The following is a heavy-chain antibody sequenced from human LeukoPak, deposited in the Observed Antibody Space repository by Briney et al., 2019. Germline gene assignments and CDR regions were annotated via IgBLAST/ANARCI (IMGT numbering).Heavy chain of an antibody. J-gene: IGHJ4*02. CDR3: AKDRFLEWLYDY. V-gene: IGHV3-23*01. D-gene: IGHD3-3*01. Sequence: GGSLRLSCAASGLTFSSYAMSWVRQAPGEGLEWVSAISGSGGSTYYADSVKSRFTISRDNSKNTLYLQMNSLRAEDTAVYYCAKDRFLEWLYDYWGQGTLVTVSS. CDR2: ISGSGGST. CDR1: GLTFSSYA.